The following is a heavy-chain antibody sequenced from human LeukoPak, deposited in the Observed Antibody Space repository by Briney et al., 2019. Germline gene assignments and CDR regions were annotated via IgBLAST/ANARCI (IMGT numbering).Heavy chain of an antibody. CDR2: IIPIFGTA. CDR1: GGTFSSYA. V-gene: IGHV1-69*05. CDR3: ARNPTYYDFGSGSLDY. J-gene: IGHJ4*02. Sequence: EASVKVSCKASGGTFSSYAISWVRQAPGQGLEWMGGIIPIFGTANYAQKFHGRVTITTDESTSTAYMELSSLRSEDTAVYYWARNPTYYDFGSGSLDYWGQGTLVTVSA. D-gene: IGHD3-3*01.